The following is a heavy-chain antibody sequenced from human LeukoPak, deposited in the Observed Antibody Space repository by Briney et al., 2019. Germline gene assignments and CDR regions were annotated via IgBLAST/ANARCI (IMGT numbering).Heavy chain of an antibody. CDR2: IYYTGYT. J-gene: IGHJ4*02. CDR1: GASISSGSYY. CDR3: ARHDLDAIAAAQFDY. Sequence: SETLSLTCTVSGASISSGSYYWGWIRQPPGKGLEWIGTIYYTGYTYYNPSLKRRVTISVDTSKNQFSLNVSSVTAADTSVYFCARHDLDAIAAAQFDYWGQGTLVTASS. V-gene: IGHV4-39*01. D-gene: IGHD6-13*01.